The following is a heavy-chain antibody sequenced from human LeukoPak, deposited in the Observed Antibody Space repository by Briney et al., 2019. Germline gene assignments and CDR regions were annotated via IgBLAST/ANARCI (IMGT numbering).Heavy chain of an antibody. V-gene: IGHV4-38-2*01. CDR2: IYHSGST. CDR1: GYSISSGYY. D-gene: IGHD3-10*01. J-gene: IGHJ4*02. Sequence: PSETLSLTCAVSGYSISSGYYWGWIRQPPGKGLEWIGSIYHSGSTYYNLSLKSRVTISVDTSKNQFSLKLSSVTAADTAVYYCARALSYYYGSGSYYHDYWGQGTLVTVSS. CDR3: ARALSYYYGSGSYYHDY.